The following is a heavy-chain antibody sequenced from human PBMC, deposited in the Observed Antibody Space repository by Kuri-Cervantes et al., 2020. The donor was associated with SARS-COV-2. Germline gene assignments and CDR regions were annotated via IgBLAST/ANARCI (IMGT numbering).Heavy chain of an antibody. V-gene: IGHV3-21*01. Sequence: GESLKISCAASGFTFSSYSMNWVRQAPGKGLEWVSSISSRSSYIYYADSVKGRFAISRDNAKNSLYRQMNSLRAEDTAVYYCARGSGVAGTGAFDIWGQGTMVTVSS. CDR2: ISSRSSYI. CDR3: ARGSGVAGTGAFDI. J-gene: IGHJ3*02. D-gene: IGHD6-19*01. CDR1: GFTFSSYS.